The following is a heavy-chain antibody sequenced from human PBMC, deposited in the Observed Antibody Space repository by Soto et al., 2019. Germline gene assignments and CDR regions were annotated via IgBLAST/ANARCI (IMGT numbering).Heavy chain of an antibody. CDR1: GGSISSYY. J-gene: IGHJ4*02. CDR3: AIGGSGSYYNPYYFDY. D-gene: IGHD3-10*01. V-gene: IGHV4-59*01. Sequence: PSETLSLTCTVSGGSISSYYWSWIRQPPGKGLEWIGYIYYSGSTNYNPSLKSRVTISVDTSKNQFSLKLSSVTAADTAVYYCAIGGSGSYYNPYYFDYWGQGTLVTVSS. CDR2: IYYSGST.